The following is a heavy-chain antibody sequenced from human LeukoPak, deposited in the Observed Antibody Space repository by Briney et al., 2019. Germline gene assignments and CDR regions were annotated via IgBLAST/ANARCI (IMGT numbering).Heavy chain of an antibody. CDR1: GFTFSSYE. D-gene: IGHD3-22*01. Sequence: PGGSLRLSCAASGFTFSSYEMNWVRQAPGKGLEWVSYISSSGSTIYYADSVKGRFTISRDNAKNSLYLQMNSLRAEDTAVYYCARDSSGYWVDAFDIWGQGTMVTVSS. J-gene: IGHJ3*02. V-gene: IGHV3-48*03. CDR2: ISSSGSTI. CDR3: ARDSSGYWVDAFDI.